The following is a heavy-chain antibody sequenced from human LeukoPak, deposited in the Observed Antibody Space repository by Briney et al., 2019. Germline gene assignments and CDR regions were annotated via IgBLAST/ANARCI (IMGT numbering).Heavy chain of an antibody. D-gene: IGHD6-6*01. V-gene: IGHV3-23*01. CDR1: GFTFSSYA. CDR3: AKGDSSSSPYDMDV. J-gene: IGHJ6*03. Sequence: GSLRLSCAAPGFTFSSYAMSWVRQAPGKGLEWVSAFSGSGGSTYYADSVKGRFTISRDNSKNTLYLQMNSQRAEETAVYYCAKGDSSSSPYDMDVWGKGTTVTVSS. CDR2: FSGSGGST.